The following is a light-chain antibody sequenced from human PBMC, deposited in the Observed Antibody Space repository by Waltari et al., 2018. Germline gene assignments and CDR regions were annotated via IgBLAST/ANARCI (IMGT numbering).Light chain of an antibody. CDR3: CSYGGRSTLV. J-gene: IGLJ3*02. V-gene: IGLV2-23*02. Sequence: QSALTQPPSASGSAGQSVTISCTGTPTDPRNFKYVSWYQPHPGRTPKLMLYEVTKRPSGVSDRFSGSKTDNTASLTISGLQAEDEGDYYCCSYGGRSTLVFGGGTKLTVL. CDR2: EVT. CDR1: PTDPRNFKY.